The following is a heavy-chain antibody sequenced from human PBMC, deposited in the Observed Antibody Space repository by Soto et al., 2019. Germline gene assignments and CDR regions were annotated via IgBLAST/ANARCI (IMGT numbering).Heavy chain of an antibody. Sequence: GSLRLSCAASGFTFSSYAMSWVRQAPGKGLEWVSAISGSGGSTYYADSVKGRFTISRDNSKNTLYLQMNSLRAEDTAVYYCAKDRSPNTAMAGGDYWGQGTLVTVSS. CDR3: AKDRSPNTAMAGGDY. CDR2: ISGSGGST. V-gene: IGHV3-23*01. J-gene: IGHJ4*02. D-gene: IGHD5-18*01. CDR1: GFTFSSYA.